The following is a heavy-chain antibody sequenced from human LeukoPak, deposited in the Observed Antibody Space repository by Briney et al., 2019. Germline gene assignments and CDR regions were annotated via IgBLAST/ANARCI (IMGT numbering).Heavy chain of an antibody. Sequence: GGSVRLSCGASGFMFDDYGMSWLRHAPGKGLEWVSGINWNGGRTGYADSVKGRFTISRDNAKNSLYLQMNSLRAEDTAVYYCARGFYYYDTSGRGFYFDYWGQGTLVTVSS. CDR1: GFMFDDYG. CDR3: ARGFYYYDTSGRGFYFDY. J-gene: IGHJ4*02. D-gene: IGHD3-22*01. CDR2: INWNGGRT. V-gene: IGHV3-20*04.